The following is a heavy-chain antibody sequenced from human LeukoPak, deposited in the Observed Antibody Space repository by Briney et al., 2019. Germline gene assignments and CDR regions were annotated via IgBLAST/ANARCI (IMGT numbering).Heavy chain of an antibody. CDR3: ARDGATMVRGALYAPFDY. CDR1: GFTFSSYS. CDR2: ISSSSSYI. V-gene: IGHV3-21*01. J-gene: IGHJ4*02. D-gene: IGHD3-10*01. Sequence: PGGSLRLSCAASGFTFSSYSMNWVRQAPGKGLEWVSSISSSSSYIYYADPVKGRFTISRDNAKNSLYLQMNSLRAEDTAVYYCARDGATMVRGALYAPFDYWGQGTLVTVSS.